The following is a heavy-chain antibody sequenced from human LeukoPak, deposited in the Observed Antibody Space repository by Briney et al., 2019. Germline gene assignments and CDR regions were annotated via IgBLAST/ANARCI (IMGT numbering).Heavy chain of an antibody. CDR1: GYSISSGYY. CDR2: IYHSGST. Sequence: SETLSLTCAVSGYSISSGYYWGWIRQPPGKGLEGIGSIYHSGSTYYNPSLKSRVTISVDTSKNQFSLKLRSVTAADTAVYYCARQPDARPGYFQHWGQGTLVTVSS. CDR3: ARQPDARPGYFQH. J-gene: IGHJ1*01. V-gene: IGHV4-38-2*01. D-gene: IGHD1-14*01.